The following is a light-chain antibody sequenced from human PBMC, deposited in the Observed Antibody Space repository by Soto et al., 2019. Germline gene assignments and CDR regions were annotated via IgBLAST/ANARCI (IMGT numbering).Light chain of an antibody. CDR2: AVS. CDR3: QSYRNFSWT. CDR1: QSISRW. V-gene: IGKV1-5*01. Sequence: IQMTHSPSSLSASVGDRVTITCRASQSISRWLAWYKQKPGKVPNLLSYAVSALESGVPLRFRGSGSGTEFTLTINSLKPDDFETYYCQSYRNFSWTFGQGTRLEIK. J-gene: IGKJ5*01.